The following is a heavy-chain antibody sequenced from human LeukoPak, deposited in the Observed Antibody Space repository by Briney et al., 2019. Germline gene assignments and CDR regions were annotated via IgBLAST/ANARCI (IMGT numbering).Heavy chain of an antibody. Sequence: SETLSLTCTVSGGSISSYYWSWIRQPPGKGLEWIGYIYYSGSTNYNPSLKSRVAMSVDTSKNQFSLKLSSVTAADTAVYYCARVKTTMIVATRAFDIWGQGTMVTVSS. D-gene: IGHD3-22*01. V-gene: IGHV4-59*12. CDR1: GGSISSYY. J-gene: IGHJ3*02. CDR2: IYYSGST. CDR3: ARVKTTMIVATRAFDI.